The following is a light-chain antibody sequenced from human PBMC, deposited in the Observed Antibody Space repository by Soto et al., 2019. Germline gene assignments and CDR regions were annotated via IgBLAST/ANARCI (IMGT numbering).Light chain of an antibody. J-gene: IGKJ1*01. CDR2: GAS. CDR3: QQANSFPRT. CDR1: QGVSSW. V-gene: IGKV1-12*01. Sequence: DIQMTQSPSSVSASVGDRVTITCRASQGVSSWLAWCQQKPGKAPKLLIYGASSIQSGVPSRFSGSGSGTDFTLTISSLQPEDFATYYCQQANSFPRTFGQGTRVEIK.